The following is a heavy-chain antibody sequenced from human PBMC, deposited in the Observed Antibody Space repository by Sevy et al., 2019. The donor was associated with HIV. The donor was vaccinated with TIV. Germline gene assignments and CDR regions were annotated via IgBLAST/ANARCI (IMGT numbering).Heavy chain of an antibody. CDR1: GFALSNYYA. J-gene: IGHJ6*02. V-gene: IGHV3-30-3*01. CDR3: ARPRANYVDHYFFYAMDV. Sequence: GGSLRLSCAASGFALSNYYAMHWVRQAPGKGLEWVALIAYDGSDKYYTDSVKGRFTVSRDNFKNTLFLQMNSLTTEDTAVYYCARPRANYVDHYFFYAMDVWGQGTTVTVSS. CDR2: IAYDGSDK. D-gene: IGHD4-17*01.